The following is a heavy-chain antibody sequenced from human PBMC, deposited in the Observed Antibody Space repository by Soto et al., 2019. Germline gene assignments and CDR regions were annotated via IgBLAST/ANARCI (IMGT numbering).Heavy chain of an antibody. J-gene: IGHJ5*02. Sequence: GSGPTLVNPTETLTLTCTVSGFSLSNARMGVSWIRQPPGKALEWLAHIFSNDEKSYSTSLKSRLTISKDTSKSQVVLTMTNMDPVDTATYYCARIWAVAGLNWFDPWGQGTLVTVSS. CDR2: IFSNDEK. V-gene: IGHV2-26*01. CDR3: ARIWAVAGLNWFDP. CDR1: GFSLSNARMG. D-gene: IGHD6-19*01.